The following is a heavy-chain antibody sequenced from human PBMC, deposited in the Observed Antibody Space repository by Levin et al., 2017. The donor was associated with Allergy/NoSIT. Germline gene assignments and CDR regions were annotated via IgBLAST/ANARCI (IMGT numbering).Heavy chain of an antibody. J-gene: IGHJ4*02. V-gene: IGHV3-20*01. CDR1: GFTFKNYG. CDR3: ARDTSYGYFDC. CDR2: ISGNGGTT. D-gene: IGHD4-17*01. Sequence: PGGSLRLSCAASGFTFKNYGMNWVRQAPGKGLEWVSGISGNGGTTYYADSVKGRFTISRDNAKNSLNLQVNSLRAEDTALYHCARDTSYGYFDCWGQGTLVTVSS.